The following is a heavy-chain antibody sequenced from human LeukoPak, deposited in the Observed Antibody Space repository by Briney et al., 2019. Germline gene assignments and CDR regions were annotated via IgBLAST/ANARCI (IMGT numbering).Heavy chain of an antibody. CDR2: INPNSGGT. J-gene: IGHJ5*02. CDR1: GYTFTGYY. D-gene: IGHD6-13*01. Sequence: ASVKVSCKASGYTFTGYYMHWVRQAPGQGLEWMGWINPNSGGTNYAQKFQGRVTMTRDTSISTAYMELSRPRSDDTAVYYCAREVRIAAASWFDPWGQGTLVTVSS. V-gene: IGHV1-2*02. CDR3: AREVRIAAASWFDP.